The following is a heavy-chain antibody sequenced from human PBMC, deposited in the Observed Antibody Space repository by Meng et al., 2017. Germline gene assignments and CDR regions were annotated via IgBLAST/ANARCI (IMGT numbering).Heavy chain of an antibody. J-gene: IGHJ1*01. CDR1: GYTFTGYY. D-gene: IGHD3-22*01. CDR2: INPNSGGT. CDR3: ASRYDSSGSAAFQH. Sequence: QVRRVQSGAGVKKPGASVKVSCKASGYTFTGYYMHWVRQAPGQGLEWMGWINPNSGGTNYAQKFQGRVTMTRDTSISTAYMELSRLRSDDTAVYYCASRYDSSGSAAFQHWGQGTLVTVSS. V-gene: IGHV1-2*02.